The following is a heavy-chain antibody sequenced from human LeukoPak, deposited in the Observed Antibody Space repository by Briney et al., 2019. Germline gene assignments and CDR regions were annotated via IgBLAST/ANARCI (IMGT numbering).Heavy chain of an antibody. CDR3: ARGRSSPPFNWFDP. J-gene: IGHJ5*02. Sequence: SETLSLTCAVSGYSISSGYYWGWIRQPPGKGLEWIGSIYHSGSTYYNPSLKSRVTISVDTSKNQFSLKLSSVTAADTAVYYCARGRSSPPFNWFDPWGQGTWSPSPQ. CDR1: GYSISSGYY. D-gene: IGHD6-6*01. V-gene: IGHV4-38-2*01. CDR2: IYHSGST.